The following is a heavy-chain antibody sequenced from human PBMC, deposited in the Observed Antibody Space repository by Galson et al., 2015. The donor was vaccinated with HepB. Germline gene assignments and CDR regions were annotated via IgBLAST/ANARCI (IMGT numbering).Heavy chain of an antibody. Sequence: SLRLSCAASGFTFSSYGMHWVRQAPGKGLEWVAVISYDGSNKYYADSVKGRFTISRDNSKNTLYLQMNSLRAEDTAVYYCAKERQQLAPYFDYWGQGTLVTVSS. CDR3: AKERQQLAPYFDY. D-gene: IGHD6-13*01. V-gene: IGHV3-30*18. CDR2: ISYDGSNK. CDR1: GFTFSSYG. J-gene: IGHJ4*02.